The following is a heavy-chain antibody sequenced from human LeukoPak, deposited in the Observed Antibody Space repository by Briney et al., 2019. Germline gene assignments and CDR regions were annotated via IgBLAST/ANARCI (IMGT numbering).Heavy chain of an antibody. CDR3: AKDVLGEDNWFDP. CDR1: GFTFSSYS. CDR2: ISSSSSTI. Sequence: GGSLRLSCAASGFTFSSYSMNWVRQAPGKGLEWVSYISSSSSTIYYADSVKGRFTISRDNAKNSLYLQMNSLRAEDTAVYYCAKDVLGEDNWFDPWGQGTLVTVSS. D-gene: IGHD3-10*01. J-gene: IGHJ5*02. V-gene: IGHV3-48*01.